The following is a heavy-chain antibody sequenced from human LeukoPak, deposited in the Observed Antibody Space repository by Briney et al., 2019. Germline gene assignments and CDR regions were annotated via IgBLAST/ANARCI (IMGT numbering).Heavy chain of an antibody. V-gene: IGHV3-74*01. J-gene: IGHJ4*02. CDR1: GFNFGSYW. CDR3: ARGYSSSWSSLFDY. Sequence: GGSLRLACAASGFNFGSYWMSWVRQAPGKGLVWVSRINSDGSSTSYADSVKGRFTISRDNAKNTLYLQMNSLRAEDTAVYYCARGYSSSWSSLFDYWGQGTLVTVSS. D-gene: IGHD6-13*01. CDR2: INSDGSST.